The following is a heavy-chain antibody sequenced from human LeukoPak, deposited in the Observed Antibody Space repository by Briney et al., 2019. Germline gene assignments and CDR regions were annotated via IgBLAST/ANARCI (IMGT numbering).Heavy chain of an antibody. J-gene: IGHJ4*02. CDR1: GXTFDDYG. D-gene: IGHD5-12*01. CDR3: AREMVDIVATTSLDY. V-gene: IGHV3-20*04. Sequence: GGSLRLSCAASGXTFDDYGMSWVRHAPGKGLEWVSGINWNGGSTGYADSVKGRFTISRDNAKNSLYLQMNSLRAEDTALYYCAREMVDIVATTSLDYWGQGTLVTVSS. CDR2: INWNGGST.